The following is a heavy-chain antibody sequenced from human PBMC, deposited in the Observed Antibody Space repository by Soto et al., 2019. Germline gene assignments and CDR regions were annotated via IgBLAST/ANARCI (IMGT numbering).Heavy chain of an antibody. CDR3: TTDLPDNWFDP. CDR1: GFIFTNSW. J-gene: IGHJ5*02. Sequence: HLMESGGGLVEPGGSLRLSCAASGFIFTNSWLNWVRQAPGKGLEWVGRIKSLSVGGKTDYAASVRGRFTISRDDARNTVFLQMSSLKIEDTAGYFCTTDLPDNWFDPWGQGTRVTVSS. CDR2: IKSLSVGGKT. V-gene: IGHV3-15*01.